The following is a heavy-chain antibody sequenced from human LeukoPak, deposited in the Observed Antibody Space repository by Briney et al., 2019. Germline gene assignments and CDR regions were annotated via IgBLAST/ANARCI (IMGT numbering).Heavy chain of an antibody. J-gene: IGHJ4*02. CDR2: ISGSGSNT. D-gene: IGHD5-12*01. CDR1: GFTFSSYA. Sequence: QPGGTLRLSCAASGFTFSSYAMCWVRQAPGKGLEWVSVISGSGSNTHYADSVKGRFTISRDNSKNTLYLQMNSLRAEDTAVYYCAKGRGYSGYDCFDYWGQGTLVTVSS. V-gene: IGHV3-23*01. CDR3: AKGRGYSGYDCFDY.